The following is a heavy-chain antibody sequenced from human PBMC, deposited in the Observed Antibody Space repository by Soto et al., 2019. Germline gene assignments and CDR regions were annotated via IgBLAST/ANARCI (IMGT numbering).Heavy chain of an antibody. J-gene: IGHJ5*02. CDR3: ARDKAVVVVAATQGHWFDP. Sequence: SVKVSCKASGGTFSSYAISWVRQAPGQGLEWMGGIIPIFGTANYALKFQGRVTITADESTSTAYMELSSLRSEDTAVYYCARDKAVVVVAATQGHWFDPWGHGTLVTVSS. CDR1: GGTFSSYA. V-gene: IGHV1-69*13. D-gene: IGHD2-15*01. CDR2: IIPIFGTA.